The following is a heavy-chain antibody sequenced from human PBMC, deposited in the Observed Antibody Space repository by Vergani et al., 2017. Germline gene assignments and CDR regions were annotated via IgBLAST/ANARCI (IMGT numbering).Heavy chain of an antibody. CDR1: GCTFSTYA. CDR2: IYYDGSKK. CDR3: VREGSYCGSTTCRNPSYVYYYHMDV. J-gene: IGHJ6*03. D-gene: IGHD2-21*01. Sequence: QVQLVESGGGVVQPGRSLRLSCTSSGCTFSTYAMHWVRQAPGKGLEWVSIIYYDGSKKYYADSVKGRFTISRDNSRNTLDLLMSSLRAEDTAIYYCVREGSYCGSTTCRNPSYVYYYHMDVWGEGTMVTVSS. V-gene: IGHV3-33*01.